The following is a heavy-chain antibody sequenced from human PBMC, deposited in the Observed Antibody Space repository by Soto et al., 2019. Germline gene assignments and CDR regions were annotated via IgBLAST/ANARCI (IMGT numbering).Heavy chain of an antibody. V-gene: IGHV4-34*01. CDR3: ARAPRWRYSYGYYFDY. CDR1: GGSFSGYY. J-gene: IGHJ4*02. CDR2: INHSGST. D-gene: IGHD5-18*01. Sequence: SETLSLTCAVYGGSFSGYYWSWIRQPPGKGLEWIGEINHSGSTNYNPSLKSRVTISVDTSKNQFSLKLSSVTAADTAVYYCARAPRWRYSYGYYFDYWGQGTLVTVSS.